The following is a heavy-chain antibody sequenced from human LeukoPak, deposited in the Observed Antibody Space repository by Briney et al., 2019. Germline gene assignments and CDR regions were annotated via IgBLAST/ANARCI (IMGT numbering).Heavy chain of an antibody. J-gene: IGHJ4*02. Sequence: GPLRLSCAASGFTFSSYAMSWVRQAPGKGLEWVSAISGSGGSTYYADSVKGRFTISRDDSKNTLYLQMNSLRAEDTAVYYCAKGTMVRGVIITPFDYWGQGTLVTVSS. V-gene: IGHV3-23*01. CDR3: AKGTMVRGVIITPFDY. CDR2: ISGSGGST. CDR1: GFTFSSYA. D-gene: IGHD3-10*01.